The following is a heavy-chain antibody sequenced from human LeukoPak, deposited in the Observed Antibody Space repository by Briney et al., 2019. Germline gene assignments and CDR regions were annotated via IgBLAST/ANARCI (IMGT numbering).Heavy chain of an antibody. V-gene: IGHV4-34*01. J-gene: IGHJ4*02. D-gene: IGHD5-18*01. CDR3: ARHGGGYSYGYYDY. CDR2: INHSGST. Sequence: SETLSLTCAVYGGSFSGYYWSWIRQPPGKGLEWIGEINHSGSTNYNPSLKSRVTISVDTSKNQFSLKLSSVTAADTAVYYCARHGGGYSYGYYDYWGQGTLVTVSS. CDR1: GGSFSGYY.